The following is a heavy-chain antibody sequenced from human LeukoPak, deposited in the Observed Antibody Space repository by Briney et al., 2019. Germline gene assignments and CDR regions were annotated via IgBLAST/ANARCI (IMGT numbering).Heavy chain of an antibody. J-gene: IGHJ4*01. V-gene: IGHV3-7*01. Sequence: GGSLRLSCTASGFTFSSSWMSWVRQAPGKGLEWVANIKEDGSEKYYVDSVKGRFTISRDNAKNSLYLQMSSLRAEDTGIYYCARRTQYLAFDYWGHGTLVTVSS. CDR3: ARRTQYLAFDY. D-gene: IGHD2-15*01. CDR1: GFTFSSSW. CDR2: IKEDGSEK.